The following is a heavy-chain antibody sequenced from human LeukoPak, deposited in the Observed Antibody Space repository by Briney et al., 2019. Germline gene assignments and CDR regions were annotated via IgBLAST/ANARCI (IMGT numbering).Heavy chain of an antibody. V-gene: IGHV3-7*03. D-gene: IGHD1-1*01. CDR3: AKDLDWNFDY. CDR1: GFTFSSYW. CDR2: IKEDGTVK. J-gene: IGHJ4*02. Sequence: GGSLRLSCAASGFTFSSYWMNWVRQAPGKGLEWVANIKEDGTVKNYVDSVRGRFTISRDNAKNSLYLQLNSLRGEDTAVYYCAKDLDWNFDYWGQGTLVTVSS.